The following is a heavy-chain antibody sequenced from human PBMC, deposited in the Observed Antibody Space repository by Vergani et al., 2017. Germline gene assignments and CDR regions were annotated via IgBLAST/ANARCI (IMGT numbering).Heavy chain of an antibody. CDR2: IYPGDTDT. Sequence: EVQLVQSGAEVKKPGESLKISCKGSGYSFTSYWIGWVRQMPGKGLEWMGIIYPGDTDTRYSPSFQGQVTISADKSISTAYLQWSSLKASDTAMYYCSTKLALYDRSGYYWDYWGQGTLVTVSS. D-gene: IGHD3-22*01. V-gene: IGHV5-51*01. CDR3: STKLALYDRSGYYWDY. J-gene: IGHJ4*02. CDR1: GYSFTSYW.